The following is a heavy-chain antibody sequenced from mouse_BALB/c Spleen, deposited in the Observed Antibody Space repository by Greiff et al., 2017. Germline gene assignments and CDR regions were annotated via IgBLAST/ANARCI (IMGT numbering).Heavy chain of an antibody. Sequence: EVQLQQSGAELVKPGASVKLSCTASGFNIKDTYMHWVKQRPEQGLEWIGRIDPANGNTKYDPKFQGKATITADTSSNTAYLQLSSLTSEDTAVYDCARNGYDAYYYAMDYWGQGTSVTVSS. V-gene: IGHV14-3*02. CDR1: GFNIKDTY. J-gene: IGHJ4*01. CDR2: IDPANGNT. D-gene: IGHD2-2*01. CDR3: ARNGYDAYYYAMDY.